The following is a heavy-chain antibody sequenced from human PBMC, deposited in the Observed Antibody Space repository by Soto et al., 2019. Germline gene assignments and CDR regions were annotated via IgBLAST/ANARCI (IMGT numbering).Heavy chain of an antibody. CDR2: IYYSGST. Sequence: PSETLSLTCTVSGGSISSRGYYWGWIRQPPGKGLEWIGTIYYSGSTYYNPSLKSRVTISVDTSKNQFSLKLSSVTAADTAVYYCASPNWNYNYWGQGTLVTVSS. V-gene: IGHV4-39*01. D-gene: IGHD1-7*01. J-gene: IGHJ4*02. CDR3: ASPNWNYNY. CDR1: GGSISSRGYY.